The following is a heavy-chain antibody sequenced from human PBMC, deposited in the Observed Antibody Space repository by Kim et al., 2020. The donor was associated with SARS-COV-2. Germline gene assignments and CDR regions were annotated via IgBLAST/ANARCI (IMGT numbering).Heavy chain of an antibody. CDR1: GYSFTSYW. V-gene: IGHV5-51*01. D-gene: IGHD3-22*01. Sequence: GESLKISCKGSGYSFTSYWIGWVRQMPGKGLEWMGIIYLGDSDTRYSPSFQGQVTISADKSISTAYLQWSSLKASDTAMYYCERGGSSSGYYYDEYYFDYWGQGTLVTVSS. CDR3: ERGGSSSGYYYDEYYFDY. J-gene: IGHJ4*02. CDR2: IYLGDSDT.